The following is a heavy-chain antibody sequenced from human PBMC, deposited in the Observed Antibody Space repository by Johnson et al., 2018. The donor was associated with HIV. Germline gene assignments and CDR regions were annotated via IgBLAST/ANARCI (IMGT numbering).Heavy chain of an antibody. J-gene: IGHJ3*02. Sequence: VRLVESGGGVVRPGGSLRLSCAASGFTFDDYGMSWVRQAPGKGLEWVSGINWNGGSTGYADSVKGRFTISRDNAKNSLYLQMNSLRAEDTALYYCARDFGLEWELDGAFDIWGQGTMVTVSS. D-gene: IGHD1-26*01. V-gene: IGHV3-20*04. CDR1: GFTFDDYG. CDR3: ARDFGLEWELDGAFDI. CDR2: INWNGGST.